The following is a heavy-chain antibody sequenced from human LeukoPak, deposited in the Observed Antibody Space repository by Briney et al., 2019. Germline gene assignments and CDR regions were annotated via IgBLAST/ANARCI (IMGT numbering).Heavy chain of an antibody. CDR3: AKVPGDYGSGNDRFDP. Sequence: PGGSLRLSCAASGFTFSSYAMSWVRQAPGKGLEWVSAISGSGGSTYYADSAKGRLTISRDNSKNTLYLQMNSLRAEDTAVYYCAKVPGDYGSGNDRFDPWGQGTLVTVSS. J-gene: IGHJ5*02. CDR2: ISGSGGST. D-gene: IGHD3-10*01. CDR1: GFTFSSYA. V-gene: IGHV3-23*01.